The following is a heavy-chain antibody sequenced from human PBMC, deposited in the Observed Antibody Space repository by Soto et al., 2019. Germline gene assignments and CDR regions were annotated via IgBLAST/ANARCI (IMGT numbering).Heavy chain of an antibody. CDR3: VKDYCNSISCFEDS. CDR1: GFTFDDYA. D-gene: IGHD2-2*01. J-gene: IGHJ4*02. Sequence: GGSLRLSCAASGFTFDDYAMHWVRQAPGKGLEWVSGISWNSGTIGYADSVKGRFTISRDNAKNSLFLQMNSLRAEDTALYYCVKDYCNSISCFEDSWGQGTLVTVSS. V-gene: IGHV3-9*01. CDR2: ISWNSGTI.